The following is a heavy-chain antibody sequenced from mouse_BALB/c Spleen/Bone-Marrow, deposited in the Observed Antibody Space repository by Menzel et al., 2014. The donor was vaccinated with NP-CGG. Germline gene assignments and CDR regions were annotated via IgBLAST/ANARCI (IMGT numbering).Heavy chain of an antibody. D-gene: IGHD2-3*01. CDR1: GYTFTSYW. V-gene: IGHV1S81*02. J-gene: IGHJ1*01. CDR2: IIPSNGRT. CDR3: ARWLLQYFDV. Sequence: VQRVESGAELVKPGASVKLSCKSSGYTFTSYWMHWVKQRPGQGLEWIGEIIPSNGRTSYNEKFKSKATLTVDKSSNTAYMQLSSLTSEDSAVYYCARWLLQYFDVWGAGTTVTVSS.